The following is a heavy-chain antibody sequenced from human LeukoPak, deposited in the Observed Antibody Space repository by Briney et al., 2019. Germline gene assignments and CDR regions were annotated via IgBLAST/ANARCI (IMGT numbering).Heavy chain of an antibody. CDR3: ARVDSSRQYYYYYMDV. V-gene: IGHV1-2*02. D-gene: IGHD6-13*01. CDR2: INPDSADT. CDR1: GYTFTGYY. J-gene: IGHJ6*03. Sequence: ASVKVSCKASGYTFTGYYIHWVRQAPGQGLEWMGWINPDSADTTFAQKFQGRVTMTRDTSISTAYVELSRLRSDDTAVYYCARVDSSRQYYYYYMDVWGKGTTVTVSS.